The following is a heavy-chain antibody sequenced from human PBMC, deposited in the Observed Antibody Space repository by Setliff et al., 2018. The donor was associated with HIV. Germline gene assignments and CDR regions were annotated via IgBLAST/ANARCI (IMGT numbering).Heavy chain of an antibody. CDR2: LNPSEGTT. Sequence: GASVKVSCKASGYTFTTYYIHWVRQAPGQGLEWMGILNPSEGTTSFAQKFQGRVTMTRDTSTSTVYMDLSSLRADATAVYYCALPYCSGGNCWSSASLPPAGWFDPWGQGTLVTVSS. J-gene: IGHJ5*02. CDR1: GYTFTTYY. V-gene: IGHV1-46*01. CDR3: ALPYCSGGNCWSSASLPPAGWFDP. D-gene: IGHD2-15*01.